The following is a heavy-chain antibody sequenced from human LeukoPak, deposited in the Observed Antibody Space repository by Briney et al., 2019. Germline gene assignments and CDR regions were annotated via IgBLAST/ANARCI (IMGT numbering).Heavy chain of an antibody. CDR1: GGSISSGDYY. Sequence: SETLSLTCTVSGGSISSGDYYWSWIRQPPGKGLEWIGYIYNSGSTYYNPSLKSRFTTSVDMSKNQFSLKLSSVTAADTAVYCCARAVGYSYGPDYWGQGTLVTVSS. CDR3: ARAVGYSYGPDY. J-gene: IGHJ4*02. V-gene: IGHV4-30-4*01. D-gene: IGHD5-18*01. CDR2: IYNSGST.